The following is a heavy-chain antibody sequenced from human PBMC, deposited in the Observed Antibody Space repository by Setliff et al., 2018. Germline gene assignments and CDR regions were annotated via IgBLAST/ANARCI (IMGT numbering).Heavy chain of an antibody. V-gene: IGHV3-21*04. J-gene: IGHJ4*02. CDR1: GGSISSSS. D-gene: IGHD3-3*01. CDR2: ISSSSSYI. Sequence: ETLSLTCTVFGGSISSSSYYWGWIRQPPGKGLEWVSSISSSSSYIYYADSVKGRFTISRDNAKNSLYLQMNSLRAEDTAVYYCAKFGNVLRFLEWLLRGFDYWGQGTLVTVSS. CDR3: AKFGNVLRFLEWLLRGFDY.